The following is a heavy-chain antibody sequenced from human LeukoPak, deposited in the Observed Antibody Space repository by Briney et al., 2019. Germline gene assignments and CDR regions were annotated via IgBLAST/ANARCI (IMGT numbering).Heavy chain of an antibody. Sequence: SETLSLTCTVSGYSISSGYFWGWIRQPPGKGLEWIGEINHSGSTNYNPSLKSRVTISVDTSKNQFSLKLSSVTAADTAVYYCARRVTYYYGSGGPFDYWGQGTLVTVSS. D-gene: IGHD3-10*01. CDR1: GYSISSGYF. CDR3: ARRVTYYYGSGGPFDY. CDR2: INHSGST. J-gene: IGHJ4*02. V-gene: IGHV4-38-2*02.